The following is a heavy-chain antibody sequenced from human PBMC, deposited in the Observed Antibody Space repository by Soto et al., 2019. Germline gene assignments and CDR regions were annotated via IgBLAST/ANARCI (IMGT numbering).Heavy chain of an antibody. CDR2: IKQDGSEK. CDR1: GFTFSSYS. CDR3: AREGTYDSSGYNYYGMDV. Sequence: GGSLRLSCAASGFTFSSYSMNWVRQAPGKGLEWVANIKQDGSEKYYVDSVKGRFTISRDNAKNSLYLQMNSLRAEDTAVYYCAREGTYDSSGYNYYGMDVWGQGTTVTVSS. D-gene: IGHD3-22*01. V-gene: IGHV3-7*03. J-gene: IGHJ6*02.